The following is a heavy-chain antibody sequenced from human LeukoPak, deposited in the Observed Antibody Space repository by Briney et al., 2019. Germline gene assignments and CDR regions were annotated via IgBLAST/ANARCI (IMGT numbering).Heavy chain of an antibody. CDR3: ASGHDFWSGLSHA. Sequence: GGSLRLSCAASGFTFSSYGMHWVRQAPGKGLEWVAFIRYDGSNKYYADSVKGRFTISRDNAKNSLYLQMNSLRAEDTAVYYCASGHDFWSGLSHAWGQGTLVTVSS. CDR1: GFTFSSYG. J-gene: IGHJ5*02. CDR2: IRYDGSNK. D-gene: IGHD3-3*01. V-gene: IGHV3-30*02.